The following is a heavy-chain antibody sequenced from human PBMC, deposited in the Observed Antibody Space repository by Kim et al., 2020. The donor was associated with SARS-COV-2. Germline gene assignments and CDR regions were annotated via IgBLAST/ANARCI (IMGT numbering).Heavy chain of an antibody. D-gene: IGHD3-3*01. V-gene: IGHV4-31*02. CDR3: ARALTIFGVVISAFDY. J-gene: IGHJ4*02. Sequence: KGRECFGYIYYSGSTYYNPSLKSRVTISVDTSKNQFSLKLSSVTAADTAVYYCARALTIFGVVISAFDYWGQGTLVTVSS. CDR2: IYYSGST.